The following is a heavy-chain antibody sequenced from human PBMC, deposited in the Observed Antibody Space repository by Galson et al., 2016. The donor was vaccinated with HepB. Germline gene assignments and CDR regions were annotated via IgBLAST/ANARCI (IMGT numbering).Heavy chain of an antibody. D-gene: IGHD5-24*01. J-gene: IGHJ4*02. Sequence: SETLSLTCTVSGASISSKTYYWGWIRQPPGQGLEWIGSIYYPGGAYYNPSLKSRVTISLDTSKNQFSLKMSSVTAADTAVYYCATLDGYSLPFDYWGQGTLVTVSS. CDR1: GASISSKTYY. CDR2: IYYPGGA. CDR3: ATLDGYSLPFDY. V-gene: IGHV4-39*01.